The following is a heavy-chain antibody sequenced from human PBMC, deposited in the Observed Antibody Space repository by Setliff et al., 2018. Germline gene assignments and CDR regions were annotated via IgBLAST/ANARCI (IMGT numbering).Heavy chain of an antibody. V-gene: IGHV1-46*01. Sequence: ASVKVSCKASGYTFTSYYMHWVRQAPGQGLEWMGLINPTGGSTSYAQKFQGRVTMTRDTSTSTVFMELSSLRSEDTAVYYCARGGLAAAGRKGVFEHWGQGTLVTVSS. CDR2: INPTGGST. CDR3: ARGGLAAAGRKGVFEH. D-gene: IGHD6-13*01. CDR1: GYTFTSYY. J-gene: IGHJ4*02.